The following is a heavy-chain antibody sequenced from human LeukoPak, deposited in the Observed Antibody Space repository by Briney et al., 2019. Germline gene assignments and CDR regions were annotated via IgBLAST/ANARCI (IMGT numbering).Heavy chain of an antibody. CDR2: IYSGGST. D-gene: IGHD3-22*01. Sequence: SGGSLRLSCAASGFTVSSNYMSWVRQAPGKGLEWVSVIYSGGSTYYADSVKGRFTTSRDNSKNTLYLQMNSLRAEDTAVYYCARDLRYYDSSGYLDYWGQGTLVTVSS. CDR3: ARDLRYYDSSGYLDY. V-gene: IGHV3-53*01. CDR1: GFTVSSNY. J-gene: IGHJ4*02.